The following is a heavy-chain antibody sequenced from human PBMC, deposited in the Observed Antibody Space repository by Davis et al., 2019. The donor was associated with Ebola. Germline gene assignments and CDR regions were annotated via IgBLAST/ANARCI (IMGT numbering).Heavy chain of an antibody. Sequence: GGSLRLSCAASGFTVSSNYMSWVRQAPGKGLEWVSVIYSGGSTYYADSVKGRFTISRDNSKNTLYLQMNSLRAEDTAAYYCAREALNCSGGSCYWAFDIWGQGTMVTVSS. V-gene: IGHV3-53*01. CDR3: AREALNCSGGSCYWAFDI. D-gene: IGHD2-15*01. CDR2: IYSGGST. J-gene: IGHJ3*02. CDR1: GFTVSSNY.